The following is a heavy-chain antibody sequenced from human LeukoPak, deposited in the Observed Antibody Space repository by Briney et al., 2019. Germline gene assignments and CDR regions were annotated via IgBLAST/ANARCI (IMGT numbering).Heavy chain of an antibody. CDR3: ASPGSAGGRWDFDY. D-gene: IGHD4-23*01. CDR2: IKQDGSEK. V-gene: IGHV3-7*01. J-gene: IGHJ4*02. CDR1: GFTFSTYW. Sequence: GGSLRLSCAGSGFTFSTYWMTWVRQAPGKGLEWVANIKQDGSEKYYVDSVKGRFTVSRDNAKNSLYLQMNSLRVEDTAVYYCASPGSAGGRWDFDYWGQGALVTVSS.